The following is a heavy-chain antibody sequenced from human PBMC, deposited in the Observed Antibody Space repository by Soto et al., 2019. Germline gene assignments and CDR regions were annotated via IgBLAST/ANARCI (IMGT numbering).Heavy chain of an antibody. V-gene: IGHV3-48*02. CDR3: ARDFCDY. D-gene: IGHD3-3*01. CDR1: GFTFTAYS. Sequence: EVQLVESGGGLVQPGGSLRLSCAASGFTFTAYSMNWVRQAPGKGLEGVSYISSGSGSIYYADPVKGRFTISRDDAKNSLSLQMNSLRDEDQAVSYCARDFCDYWGQGTVVTVSS. CDR2: ISSGSGSI. J-gene: IGHJ4*02.